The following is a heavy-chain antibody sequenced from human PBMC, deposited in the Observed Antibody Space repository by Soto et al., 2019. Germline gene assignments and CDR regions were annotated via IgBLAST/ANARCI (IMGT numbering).Heavy chain of an antibody. Sequence: ASVKVSCKASGYTFTSYGISWVRQAPGQGLEWMGWISAYNGNTNYAQKLQGRVTMTTDTSTSTAYMELSSLRSEDTAVYYCARGAIGYCSGGSCYSRYYFDYWGQGTLVTVSS. CDR2: ISAYNGNT. V-gene: IGHV1-18*01. CDR1: GYTFTSYG. CDR3: ARGAIGYCSGGSCYSRYYFDY. D-gene: IGHD2-15*01. J-gene: IGHJ4*02.